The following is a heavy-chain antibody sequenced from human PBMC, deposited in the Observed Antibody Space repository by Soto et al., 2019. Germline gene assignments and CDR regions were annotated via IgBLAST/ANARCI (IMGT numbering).Heavy chain of an antibody. CDR1: GFTISSDW. CDR3: VRSGYGPSYCFDQ. V-gene: IGHV3-7*01. D-gene: IGHD5-12*01. J-gene: IGHJ4*02. CDR2: INQDGSGK. Sequence: EVQLVESGRGLVQSGGSLRLSCAASGFTISSDWMNWVRQAPGKGLEWVANINQDGSGKYYVDSVKGRFTISRDNAMNALYLQMNSLRSEDTDVYYCVRSGYGPSYCFDQWGQGTLVTFAS.